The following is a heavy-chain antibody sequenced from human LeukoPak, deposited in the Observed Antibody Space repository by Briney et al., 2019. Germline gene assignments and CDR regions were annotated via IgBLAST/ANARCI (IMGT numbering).Heavy chain of an antibody. CDR1: GGSISSYY. V-gene: IGHV4-59*12. CDR2: IYYSGST. J-gene: IGHJ5*02. Sequence: SETLSLTCTVSGGSISSYYWSWIRQPPGKGLEWIGYIYYSGSTNYNPSLKSRVTISVDKSKNQFSLKLSSVTAADTAVYYCARDAMVRGVITKVPPYNWFDPWGQGTLVTVSS. D-gene: IGHD3-10*01. CDR3: ARDAMVRGVITKVPPYNWFDP.